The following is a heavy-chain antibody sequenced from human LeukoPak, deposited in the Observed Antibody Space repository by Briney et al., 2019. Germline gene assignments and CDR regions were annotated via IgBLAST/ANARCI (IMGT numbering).Heavy chain of an antibody. Sequence: GGSLRLSCAASGFTFSSYAMSCVRQAPGKGLEWVSAISGSGGSTYYADSVKGRFTISRDNSKNTLYLQMNSLRAEDTAVYYCAKGEVLRFLEWLPQPFDYWGQGTLVTVSS. CDR2: ISGSGGST. D-gene: IGHD3-3*01. J-gene: IGHJ4*02. V-gene: IGHV3-23*01. CDR3: AKGEVLRFLEWLPQPFDY. CDR1: GFTFSSYA.